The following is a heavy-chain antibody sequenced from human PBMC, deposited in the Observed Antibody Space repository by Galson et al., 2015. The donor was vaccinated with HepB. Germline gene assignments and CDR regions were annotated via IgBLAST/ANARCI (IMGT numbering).Heavy chain of an antibody. D-gene: IGHD3-22*01. J-gene: IGHJ4*02. CDR1: GYTFTGYY. V-gene: IGHV1-2*06. CDR3: AITYYYDSSGYYYFDY. CDR2: INPNSGGT. Sequence: SVKVSCKASGYTFTGYYMHWVRQAPGQGLEWMGRINPNSGGTNYAQKFQGRVTMTRDTSISTAYMELSRLRSDDTAVYYCAITYYYDSSGYYYFDYWGQGTLVTVSS.